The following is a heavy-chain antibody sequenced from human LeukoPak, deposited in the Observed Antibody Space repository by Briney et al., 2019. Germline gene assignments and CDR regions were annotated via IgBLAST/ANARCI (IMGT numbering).Heavy chain of an antibody. CDR2: IYYSGSN. D-gene: IGHD2-15*01. J-gene: IGHJ3*02. CDR1: GGSINSGAYY. CDR3: AGCSGGSPIDAFHI. V-gene: IGHV4-31*03. Sequence: SQTLSLTCTVSGGSINSGAYYWSWIRQHPGKGLEWIGYIYYSGSNYYNPSLKSRVTISVDTSKNQFSLKLSSVTAADTAVYYCAGCSGGSPIDAFHIWGQGTMVTVSS.